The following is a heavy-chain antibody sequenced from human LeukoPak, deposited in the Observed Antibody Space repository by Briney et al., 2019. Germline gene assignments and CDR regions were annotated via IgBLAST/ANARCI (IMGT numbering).Heavy chain of an antibody. Sequence: GGSLRLSCAASGFTFSNYWMHWVRQAPGKGLVWVSRINSDGSSTAYADSVKGRFTISRDNAKNTLYLQVNSLRAEDTAVYYCSRSAYYDGSGNYYDYWGQGTLVTVSS. J-gene: IGHJ4*02. CDR2: INSDGSST. V-gene: IGHV3-74*01. CDR3: SRSAYYDGSGNYYDY. D-gene: IGHD3-22*01. CDR1: GFTFSNYW.